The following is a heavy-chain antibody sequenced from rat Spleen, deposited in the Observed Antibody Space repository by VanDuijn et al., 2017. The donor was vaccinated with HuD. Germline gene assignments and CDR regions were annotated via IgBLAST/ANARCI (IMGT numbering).Heavy chain of an antibody. CDR1: GFTFSDYY. J-gene: IGHJ2*01. Sequence: EVQLVESDGGLVQPGRSLKLSCAASGFTFSDYYMAWVRQAPTKGLEWVASISYDGGSTYYRDSVKGRFTISRDNAKSSLYLQMDSLRSEDTATYYCTNYYDGPNYFDYWGQGVMVTVSS. CDR3: TNYYDGPNYFDY. CDR2: ISYDGGST. V-gene: IGHV5-20*01. D-gene: IGHD1-12*02.